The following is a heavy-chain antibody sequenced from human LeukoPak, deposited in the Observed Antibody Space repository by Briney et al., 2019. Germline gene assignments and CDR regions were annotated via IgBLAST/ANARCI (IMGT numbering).Heavy chain of an antibody. V-gene: IGHV1-2*02. CDR2: INPNSGGT. CDR1: GYTFSGYY. J-gene: IGHJ5*02. CDR3: ALIGDHAWFDP. D-gene: IGHD3-10*01. Sequence: EASVKVSCKASGYTFSGYYIFWVRRAPGQGLEWMGWINPNSGGTNYAPEFQGRLTMTRDTSITTAYMELSTLRSDDTAVYYCALIGDHAWFDPWGQGTLVTASS.